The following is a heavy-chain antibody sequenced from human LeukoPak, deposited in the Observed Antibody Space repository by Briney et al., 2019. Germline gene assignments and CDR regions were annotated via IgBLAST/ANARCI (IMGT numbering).Heavy chain of an antibody. J-gene: IGHJ5*02. D-gene: IGHD3-22*01. CDR3: ARDILAYDSSGYYPNWLDP. Sequence: SWVRQAPGKGLEWIGYIYYSGSTSYNPSLKSRVTISVDTSKSQFSLKLSSVTAADTALYYCARDILAYDSSGYYPNWLDPWGQGTLVTVSS. V-gene: IGHV4-31*02. CDR2: IYYSGST.